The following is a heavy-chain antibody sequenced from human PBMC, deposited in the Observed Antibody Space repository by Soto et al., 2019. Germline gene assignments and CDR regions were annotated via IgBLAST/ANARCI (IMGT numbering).Heavy chain of an antibody. D-gene: IGHD3-10*02. Sequence: GGSLRLSCAASGFTFSSYGMHWVRQAPGKGLEWVAVISYDGSNKYYADSVKGRFTISRDNSKNTLYLQMNSLRAEDTAVYYCAKNPLVFGEPYTNGPYGMDVWGQGTTVTVSS. CDR3: AKNPLVFGEPYTNGPYGMDV. V-gene: IGHV3-30*18. CDR2: ISYDGSNK. CDR1: GFTFSSYG. J-gene: IGHJ6*02.